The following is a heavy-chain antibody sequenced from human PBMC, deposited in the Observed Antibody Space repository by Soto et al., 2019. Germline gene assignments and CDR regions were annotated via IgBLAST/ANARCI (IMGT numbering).Heavy chain of an antibody. Sequence: SETLSLTCAVSGYSISSGYYWGWIRQPPGKGLEWIGSIYHSGSTYYNPSLKCRVTISVDTSKNQFSLKLSSVTAADTAVYYCASSRYYYDSSGYPIFDYWGQGTLVTVSS. CDR1: GYSISSGYY. CDR2: IYHSGST. J-gene: IGHJ4*02. CDR3: ASSRYYYDSSGYPIFDY. D-gene: IGHD3-22*01. V-gene: IGHV4-38-2*01.